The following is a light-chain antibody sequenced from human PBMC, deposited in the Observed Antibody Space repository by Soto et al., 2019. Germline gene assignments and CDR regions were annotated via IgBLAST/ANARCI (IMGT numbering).Light chain of an antibody. V-gene: IGLV2-14*01. J-gene: IGLJ2*01. CDR3: CSYTDIALDVV. CDR1: SSDIGDYDY. CDR2: DVT. Sequence: QSALTQPASVSGSPGQSITISCTGTSSDIGDYDYVSWYQHHPGKAPKLLIFDVTHRPSGVSDRFSGSKSGNTASLTISGVLPEDEADYYCCSYTDIALDVVFGGGTQLTVL.